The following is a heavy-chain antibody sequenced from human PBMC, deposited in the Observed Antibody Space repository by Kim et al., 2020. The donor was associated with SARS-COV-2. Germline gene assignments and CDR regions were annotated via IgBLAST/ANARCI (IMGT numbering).Heavy chain of an antibody. J-gene: IGHJ4*02. V-gene: IGHV3-33*01. D-gene: IGHD3-3*01. CDR3: ARDHGFLEWLLSGLDF. Sequence: GGSLRLSCAASGFTFSSYGMHWVRQAPGKGLEWVAVIWYDGSNKYYADSVKGRFTISRDNSKNTLYLQMNSLRAEDTAVYYCARDHGFLEWLLSGLDFWGQGTLVTVSS. CDR1: GFTFSSYG. CDR2: IWYDGSNK.